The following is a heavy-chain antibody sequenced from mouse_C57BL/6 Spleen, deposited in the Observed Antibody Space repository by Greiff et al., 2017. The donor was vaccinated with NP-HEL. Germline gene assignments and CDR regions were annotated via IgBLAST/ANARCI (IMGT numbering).Heavy chain of an antibody. J-gene: IGHJ3*01. CDR1: GFSLTSYG. CDR3: ARHDSKGFAY. CDR2: IWSDGST. V-gene: IGHV2-6-1*01. D-gene: IGHD1-3*01. Sequence: QVQLKESGPGLVAPSQSLSITCTVSGFSLTSYGVHWVRQPPGKGLEWLVVIWSDGSTTYNSALKSRLSISKDNTKSQVVLKMNSLQTEDTAMYYCARHDSKGFAYWGQGTLVTVSA.